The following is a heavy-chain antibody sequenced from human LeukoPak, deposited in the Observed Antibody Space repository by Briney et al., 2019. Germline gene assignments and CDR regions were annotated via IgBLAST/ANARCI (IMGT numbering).Heavy chain of an antibody. D-gene: IGHD3-10*01. CDR3: ARDRGWGSGSYGDY. V-gene: IGHV3-23*01. CDR1: GFTFSSYG. CDR2: ISGSGGST. J-gene: IGHJ4*02. Sequence: QPGGSLRLSCAASGFTFSSYGMSWVRQAPGKGLEWVSAISGSGGSTYYADSVKGRFTISRDNSKNTLYLQMNSLRAEDTAVYYCARDRGWGSGSYGDYWGQGTLVTVSS.